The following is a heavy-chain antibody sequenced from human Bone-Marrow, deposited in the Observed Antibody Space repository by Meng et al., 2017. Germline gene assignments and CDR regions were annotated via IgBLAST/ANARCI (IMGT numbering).Heavy chain of an antibody. CDR2: IYHSGST. Sequence: SETLSLTCAVSGGSISSSNWWSWVRQPPGKGLEWIGEIYHSGSTNYNPSLKSRVTISVDTSKNQFSLKLSSVTAADTAVYYCARGRPYNYYDSSGYFNPPFDYWGQGTLVTVSS. V-gene: IGHV4-4*02. CDR3: ARGRPYNYYDSSGYFNPPFDY. D-gene: IGHD3-22*01. J-gene: IGHJ4*02. CDR1: GGSISSSNW.